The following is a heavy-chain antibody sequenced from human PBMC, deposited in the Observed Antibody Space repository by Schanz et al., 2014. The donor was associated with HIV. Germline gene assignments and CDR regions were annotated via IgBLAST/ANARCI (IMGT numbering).Heavy chain of an antibody. CDR3: ALSRPSGYGGSWYFDL. CDR1: GFTFSSYA. V-gene: IGHV3-23*04. CDR2: ISGSSIT. Sequence: VQLVESGGGVVQPGRSLRLSCAASGFTFSSYAMSWVRQAPGKGLEWVSAISGSSITYSADPVKGRFTISRDNSKNTLYLQMNSLRAEDTAVYYCALSRPSGYGGSWYFDLWGRGTLVAVSS. J-gene: IGHJ2*01. D-gene: IGHD2-15*01.